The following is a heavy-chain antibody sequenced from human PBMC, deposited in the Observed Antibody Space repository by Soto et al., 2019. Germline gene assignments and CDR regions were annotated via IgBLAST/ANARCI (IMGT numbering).Heavy chain of an antibody. CDR1: GYTFTSYG. CDR3: ARDTRIAAAGWGVGY. V-gene: IGHV1-18*01. Sequence: QVPLVQSGAEVKKPGASVKVSCKASGYTFTSYGISWVRPATGQGLEWLGWISAYYGNTNYAQKLQGRVTMTTDTSTSTGYIELRSLISDDTAVYYCARDTRIAAAGWGVGYWGQGTLVTVSS. D-gene: IGHD6-13*01. J-gene: IGHJ4*02. CDR2: ISAYYGNT.